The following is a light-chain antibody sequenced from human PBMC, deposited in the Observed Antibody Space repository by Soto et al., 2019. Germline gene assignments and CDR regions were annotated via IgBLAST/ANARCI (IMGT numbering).Light chain of an antibody. Sequence: DIYMTQSPSSLSASVGDRVTINCRASQSISSYLTWYQQRPGKVPKLLIYVAATLQRVGPSRFSGNGSGTDFTLTISSLQPDDCAPYVCQQSYTLPPTFGPETTVDIK. V-gene: IGKV1-39*01. CDR2: VAA. J-gene: IGKJ3*01. CDR3: QQSYTLPPT. CDR1: QSISSY.